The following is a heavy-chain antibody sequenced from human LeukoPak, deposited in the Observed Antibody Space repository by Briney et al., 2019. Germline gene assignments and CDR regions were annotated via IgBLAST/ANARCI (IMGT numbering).Heavy chain of an antibody. CDR1: WGSIRSSDYY. CDR2: VYYSGST. V-gene: IGHV4-39*01. J-gene: IGHJ4*02. D-gene: IGHD1-1*01. Sequence: SETLSLPCALSWGSIRSSDYYWAWVRQPPGKGLEWIGTVYYSGSTYYNPSLKSRFTISVDTSNNSISLKVTSLTAADTAVYYCARHGNWEPFDYWGQGSLVTVSS. CDR3: ARHGNWEPFDY.